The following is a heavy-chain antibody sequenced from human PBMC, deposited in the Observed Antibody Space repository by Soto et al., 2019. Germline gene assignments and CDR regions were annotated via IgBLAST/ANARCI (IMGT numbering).Heavy chain of an antibody. V-gene: IGHV3-7*01. Sequence: EVQLVESGGGLVQPGGSLRLSCAASGFTFSTYWMTWVRQPPGKGLEWVANMDPDGSETYYVDSVRGRFTVSRDNAKNSLYLQMNSLRVEDKAVYYCVCGGNFFIYGGQGTLVTVSP. J-gene: IGHJ4*02. CDR2: MDPDGSET. CDR1: GFTFSTYW. CDR3: VCGGNFFIY. D-gene: IGHD3-16*01.